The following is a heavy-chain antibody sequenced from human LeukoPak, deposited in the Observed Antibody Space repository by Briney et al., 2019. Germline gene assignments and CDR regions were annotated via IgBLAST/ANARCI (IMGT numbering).Heavy chain of an antibody. D-gene: IGHD2-2*01. CDR3: ARRGRVYCSSNSCYGCFDL. V-gene: IGHV4-30-4*01. J-gene: IGHJ2*01. CDR2: IYYNGRA. Sequence: SETLSLTCTVSGGSISGGDYYWTWIRQPLGKGLEWIGYIYYNGRAYYNPSLKSRVTISVDTSKNQFSLKLSSVTAADTAVYYCARRGRVYCSSNSCYGCFDLWGRGTLVTVSS. CDR1: GGSISGGDYY.